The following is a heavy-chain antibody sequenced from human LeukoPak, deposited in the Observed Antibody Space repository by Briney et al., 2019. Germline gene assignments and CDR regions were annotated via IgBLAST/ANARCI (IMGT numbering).Heavy chain of an antibody. Sequence: ASVKVSCKASGYTFTSYDINWVRQATGQGLEWMGWLNPNSGNTGYAQKFQGRVTITRNTSISTAYMELSSLRSEDTAVYYCARGAAAAGNDYWGQGTLVTVSS. CDR2: LNPNSGNT. CDR3: ARGAAAAGNDY. V-gene: IGHV1-8*03. CDR1: GYTFTSYD. J-gene: IGHJ4*02. D-gene: IGHD6-13*01.